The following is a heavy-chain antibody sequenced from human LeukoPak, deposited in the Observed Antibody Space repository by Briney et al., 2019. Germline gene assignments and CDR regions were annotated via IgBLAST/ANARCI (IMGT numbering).Heavy chain of an antibody. Sequence: ASVKVSCKASGGTFSIYAISWARQAPGQGLEWMGGIIPIFGTANYAQKFQGRVTITADESTSTAYMELSSLRSEDTAVYYCARVVDRNLLRYFDLWGQGTLVTVSS. CDR2: IIPIFGTA. D-gene: IGHD3-9*01. J-gene: IGHJ4*02. CDR1: GGTFSIYA. V-gene: IGHV1-69*13. CDR3: ARVVDRNLLRYFDL.